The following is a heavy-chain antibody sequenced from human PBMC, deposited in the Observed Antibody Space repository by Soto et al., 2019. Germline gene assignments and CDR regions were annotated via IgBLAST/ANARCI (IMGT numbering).Heavy chain of an antibody. D-gene: IGHD6-13*01. CDR3: ARDLAAAGPFDC. Sequence: QVQLVQSGAEVNKPGASVKVSCKASGYTFTNYAFSWVRQAPGQGLEWMGWISAYNGNTNYPQKLQGRVTMTTDTSTSTAYMELRSLRSDDTAVYYCARDLAAAGPFDCWGQGTLVTVSS. CDR2: ISAYNGNT. V-gene: IGHV1-18*01. CDR1: GYTFTNYA. J-gene: IGHJ4*02.